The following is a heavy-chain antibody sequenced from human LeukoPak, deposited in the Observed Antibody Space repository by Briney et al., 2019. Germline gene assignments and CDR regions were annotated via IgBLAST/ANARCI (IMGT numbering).Heavy chain of an antibody. J-gene: IGHJ4*02. D-gene: IGHD5-18*01. V-gene: IGHV3-23*01. Sequence: GGSLRLSCAASGFTFSSYAMTWVRQAPGKRLEWVSTISGRGGSTYYADSVMGRFTISRDNTKNTLYLQMNSLRVEDTAVYYCAKDPTAMVTGAFDYWGQGTLVTVSS. CDR2: ISGRGGST. CDR3: AKDPTAMVTGAFDY. CDR1: GFTFSSYA.